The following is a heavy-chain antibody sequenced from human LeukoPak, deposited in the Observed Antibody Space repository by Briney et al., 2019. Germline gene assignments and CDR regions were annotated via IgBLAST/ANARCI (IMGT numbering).Heavy chain of an antibody. CDR2: IYYSGST. Sequence: SETLSLTCTVSGGSISSYYWSWIRQPPGKGLEWIGYIYYSGSTNYNPSLKSRVTISVDTSKNQFSLKLSSVTAADTAVYYCVRAPVLEAEFDYWGQGTLVTVSS. CDR1: GGSISSYY. V-gene: IGHV4-59*01. J-gene: IGHJ4*02. CDR3: VRAPVLEAEFDY. D-gene: IGHD3-16*01.